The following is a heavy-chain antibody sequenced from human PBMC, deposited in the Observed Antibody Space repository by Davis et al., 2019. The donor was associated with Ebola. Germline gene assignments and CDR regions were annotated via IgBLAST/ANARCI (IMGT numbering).Heavy chain of an antibody. J-gene: IGHJ3*02. CDR1: GFTFSSYW. D-gene: IGHD2-8*01. CDR3: ARDAGTNGNAYHDAFDI. CDR2: IKQGGNEK. V-gene: IGHV3-7*01. Sequence: GESLKISCAASGFTFSSYWMSWVRQAPGKGLEWVANIKQGGNEKYYVDSVKGRFTISRDDSKNTVYLQMNSLRAEDTAVYYCARDAGTNGNAYHDAFDIWGQGTTVTVSS.